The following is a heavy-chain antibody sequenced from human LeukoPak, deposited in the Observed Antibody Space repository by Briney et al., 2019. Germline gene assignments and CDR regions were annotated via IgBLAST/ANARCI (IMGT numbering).Heavy chain of an antibody. CDR2: ISTNTGNP. D-gene: IGHD2-15*01. V-gene: IGHV7-4-1*02. J-gene: IGHJ4*02. CDR1: GYTFTSRA. Sequence: ASVKVSCKASGYTFTSRAINWVRQAPGQGLEWMGWISTNTGNPTYAQGFTGRFVFSLDTSVSTAYLRISSLKAEDTAMYYCARGGYPYLSTWYSDYWGQGTLVTVSS. CDR3: ARGGYPYLSTWYSDY.